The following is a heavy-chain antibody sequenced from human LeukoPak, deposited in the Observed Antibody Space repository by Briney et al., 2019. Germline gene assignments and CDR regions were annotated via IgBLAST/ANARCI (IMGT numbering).Heavy chain of an antibody. Sequence: GGSLRLSCAASGFTVSSNYMSWVRQAPGKGLEWVSVIYSGGSTYYADSVKGRFTISRDNSKNTLYLQMNSLRAEDTAVYYCAKDLYTYSSSPVYGYWGQGTLVTVSS. V-gene: IGHV3-66*01. D-gene: IGHD6-13*01. J-gene: IGHJ4*02. CDR1: GFTVSSNY. CDR3: AKDLYTYSSSPVYGY. CDR2: IYSGGST.